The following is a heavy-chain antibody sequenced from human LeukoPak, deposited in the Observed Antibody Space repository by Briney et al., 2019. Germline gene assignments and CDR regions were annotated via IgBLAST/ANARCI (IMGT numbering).Heavy chain of an antibody. V-gene: IGHV4-59*01. D-gene: IGHD3-10*01. CDR2: IYYSGST. Sequence: SETLSLTCTVSGCSISSYYWSWIRQPPGKGLEWIGYIYYSGSTNYNPSLKSRVTISVDTSKNQFSLKLSSVTAADTAVYYCARGIRFGEFFFDYWGQGTLVTVSS. CDR1: GCSISSYY. CDR3: ARGIRFGEFFFDY. J-gene: IGHJ4*02.